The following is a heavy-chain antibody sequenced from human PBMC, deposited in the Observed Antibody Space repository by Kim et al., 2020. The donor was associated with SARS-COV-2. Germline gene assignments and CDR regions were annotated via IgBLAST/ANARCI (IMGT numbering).Heavy chain of an antibody. J-gene: IGHJ4*02. D-gene: IGHD2-8*01. CDR3: ARRRVVLMVYAVFDY. V-gene: IGHV4-34*01. Sequence: SETLSLTCAVYGGSFSGYYWSWIRQPPGKGLEWIGEINHSGSTNYNPSLKSRVTISVDTSKNQFSLKLSSVTAADTAVYYCARRRVVLMVYAVFDYWGQG. CDR1: GGSFSGYY. CDR2: INHSGST.